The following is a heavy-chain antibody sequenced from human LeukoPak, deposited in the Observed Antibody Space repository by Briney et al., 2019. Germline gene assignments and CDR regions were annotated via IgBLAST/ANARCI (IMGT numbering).Heavy chain of an antibody. D-gene: IGHD2-2*02. Sequence: PGGSPRLSCAASGFTFDDYAMHWVRHAPGKGLEWVSGISWNSGSIGYADSVKGRFTISRDNAKNSLYLQMNSLRAEDTALYYCAKSVYHYYCYGMDVWGQGTTVTVSS. V-gene: IGHV3-9*01. CDR1: GFTFDDYA. CDR2: ISWNSGSI. CDR3: AKSVYHYYCYGMDV. J-gene: IGHJ6*02.